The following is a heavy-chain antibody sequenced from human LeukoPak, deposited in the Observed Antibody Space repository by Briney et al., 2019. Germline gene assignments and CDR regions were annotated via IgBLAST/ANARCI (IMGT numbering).Heavy chain of an antibody. Sequence: SETLSLTCTLCGGSISRYYWSCIWQPPGEGLKWSWYIYYSGSTNYNPSPTRRVTILVDRSKDQFSLKLSSVTGADTAVYYCARDLGVAGYFDYWGQGTLVTVSS. J-gene: IGHJ4*02. V-gene: IGHV4-59*01. CDR1: GGSISRYY. CDR3: ARDLGVAGYFDY. D-gene: IGHD6-19*01. CDR2: IYYSGST.